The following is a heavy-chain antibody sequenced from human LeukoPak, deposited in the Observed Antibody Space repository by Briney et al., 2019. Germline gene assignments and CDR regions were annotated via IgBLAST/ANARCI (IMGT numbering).Heavy chain of an antibody. V-gene: IGHV3-74*01. CDR3: ARVRMGDDFNPFDY. D-gene: IGHD3-16*01. CDR2: IKSDGSET. CDR1: GFTFSSFW. Sequence: GGSLRLSCAASGFTFSSFWIYWVRHAPGKGLVWVSGIKSDGSETLYADSVKGRFTISRDNAKNTLYLQMNSLRAEDTAVYYCARVRMGDDFNPFDYWGQGTLVTVSS. J-gene: IGHJ4*02.